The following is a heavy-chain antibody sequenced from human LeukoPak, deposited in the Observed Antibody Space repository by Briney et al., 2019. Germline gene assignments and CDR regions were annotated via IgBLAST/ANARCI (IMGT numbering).Heavy chain of an antibody. CDR3: ARDRSGSGSYYVTLDY. CDR2: IWYDGSTK. J-gene: IGHJ4*02. Sequence: GGSLRLSCSASGFTFSSYGMHWVRQAPGKGLEWVAVIWYDGSTKYYADSVKGRFTISRDNSKNTLYLQVNSLRAEDTAVYYCARDRSGSGSYYVTLDYWGQGTLVTVSS. V-gene: IGHV3-33*01. CDR1: GFTFSSYG. D-gene: IGHD1-26*01.